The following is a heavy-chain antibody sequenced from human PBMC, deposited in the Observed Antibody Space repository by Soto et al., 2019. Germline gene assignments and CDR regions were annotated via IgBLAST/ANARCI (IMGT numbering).Heavy chain of an antibody. V-gene: IGHV3-30*18. CDR1: GFTFSSYG. Sequence: PGGSLRLSCAASGFTFSSYGMHWVRQAPGKGLEWVAVISYDGSNKYYADSVKGRFTISRDNSKNTLYLQMNSLRAEDTAVYYCVKVKSGWYPGHYFDYWGQGTLVTVSA. CDR2: ISYDGSNK. CDR3: VKVKSGWYPGHYFDY. J-gene: IGHJ4*02. D-gene: IGHD6-19*01.